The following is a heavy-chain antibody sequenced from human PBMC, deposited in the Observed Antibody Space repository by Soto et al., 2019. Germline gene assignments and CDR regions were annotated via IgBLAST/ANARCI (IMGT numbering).Heavy chain of an antibody. CDR1: GYTFTSYA. J-gene: IGHJ4*02. D-gene: IGHD5-12*01. Sequence: ASVKVSCKASGYTFTSYAMHWVRQAPGQRLEWMGWINAGNGNTKYSQKFQGRVTITRDTSASTAYMELSSLRSEDTAVYYCARLYRGGYDTYFDYWGQGTLVTVSS. CDR3: ARLYRGGYDTYFDY. V-gene: IGHV1-3*01. CDR2: INAGNGNT.